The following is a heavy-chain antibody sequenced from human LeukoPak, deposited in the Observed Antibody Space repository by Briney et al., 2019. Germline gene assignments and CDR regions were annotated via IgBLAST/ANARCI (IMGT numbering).Heavy chain of an antibody. CDR2: IYYSGST. J-gene: IGHJ4*02. CDR1: GGSISSYY. D-gene: IGHD6-19*01. Sequence: SETLSLTCTVSGGSISSYYWSWIRQPPGKGLEWIGNIYYSGSTYYNPSLKSRVTISVNTSKNQFSLKLSSVTAADTAVYYCARDSGSGWPYWGQGTLVTVSS. V-gene: IGHV4-59*01. CDR3: ARDSGSGWPY.